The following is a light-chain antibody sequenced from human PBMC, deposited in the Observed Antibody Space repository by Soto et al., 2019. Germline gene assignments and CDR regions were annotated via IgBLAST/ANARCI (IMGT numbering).Light chain of an antibody. Sequence: EIVMSQPHDPLSVFPGCRATLSCQARQSGYSNLAWYQQQPGQPPRFLIYGASTRTTGISTRFSGSGSGEEFTPTISSQQAEDFAVYYCQQYDNWPLTFGGGTKVDIK. V-gene: IGKV3-15*01. CDR1: QSGYSN. J-gene: IGKJ4*01. CDR3: QQYDNWPLT. CDR2: GAS.